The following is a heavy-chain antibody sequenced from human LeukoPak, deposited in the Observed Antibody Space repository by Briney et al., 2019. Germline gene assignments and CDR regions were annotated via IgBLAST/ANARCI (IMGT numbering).Heavy chain of an antibody. V-gene: IGHV3-30*18. CDR2: ISYDGTNK. D-gene: IGHD3-16*01. CDR1: GFTFSNYG. J-gene: IGHJ4*02. CDR3: AKVGSGDYYGYKGVVDY. Sequence: PGRSLRLSRAASGFTFSNYGMYWVRQAPGKGLEWVAVISYDGTNKYYADSVKGRFTISRDNSKNTLYLQMNSLRAEDTAVYYCAKVGSGDYYGYKGVVDYWGQGTLVTVSS.